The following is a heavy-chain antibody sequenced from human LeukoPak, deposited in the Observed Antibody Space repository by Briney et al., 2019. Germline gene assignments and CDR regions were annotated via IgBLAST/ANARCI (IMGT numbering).Heavy chain of an antibody. CDR3: ARAADMVRGVVGAFNI. V-gene: IGHV4-59*12. CDR2: IYDSGST. J-gene: IGHJ3*02. D-gene: IGHD3-10*01. CDR1: GGSINSYY. Sequence: SETLSLTCTVSGGSINSYYWSWIRQPPGKGLEWIGYIYDSGSTNYNPSLKSRVTISVDTSKNQFSLKLSSVTAADTAIYYCARAADMVRGVVGAFNIWGQGTMVTVSS.